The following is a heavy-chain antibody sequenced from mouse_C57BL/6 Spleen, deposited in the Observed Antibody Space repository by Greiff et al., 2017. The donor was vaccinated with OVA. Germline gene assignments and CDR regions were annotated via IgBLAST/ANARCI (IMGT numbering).Heavy chain of an antibody. J-gene: IGHJ3*01. CDR1: GYTFTDYN. CDR2: INPNNGGT. CDR3: ARRFDDYGSLGFAD. V-gene: IGHV1-18*01. Sequence: EVQLQQSGPELVKPGASVKIPCKASGYTFTDYNMDWVKQSHGKSLEWIGDINPNNGGTNYNQKFKGKATLTVDKSTSTAYLELRSLTSEDTAVYYCARRFDDYGSLGFADRGKGTMVTAAA. D-gene: IGHD1-1*01.